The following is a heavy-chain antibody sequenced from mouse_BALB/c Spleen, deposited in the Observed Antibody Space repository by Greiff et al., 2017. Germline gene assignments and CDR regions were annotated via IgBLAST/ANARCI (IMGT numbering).Heavy chain of an antibody. CDR3: ARQYGYDGWFAY. CDR2: ISSGGGST. V-gene: IGHV5-12-1*01. Sequence: DVQLVESGGGLVKPGGSLKLSCAASGFAFSSYDMSWVRQTPEKRLEWVAYISSGGGSTYYPDTVKGRFTISRDNAKNTLYLQMSSLKSEDTAMYYCARQYGYDGWFAYWGQGTLVTVSA. CDR1: GFAFSSYD. J-gene: IGHJ3*01. D-gene: IGHD2-2*01.